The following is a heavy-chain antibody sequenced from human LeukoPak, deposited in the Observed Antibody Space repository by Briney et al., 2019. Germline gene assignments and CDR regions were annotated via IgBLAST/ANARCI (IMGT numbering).Heavy chain of an antibody. Sequence: GGSLRLSCAASGFTFSSYAMHWVRQAPGKGLEWVAVISYDGSNKYYADSVKGRFTISRDNSKNTLYLQMISLRTEDTAVYYCAKDGPSPYRYYMDVWGKGTTVTISS. J-gene: IGHJ6*03. CDR1: GFTFSSYA. CDR3: AKDGPSPYRYYMDV. CDR2: ISYDGSNK. V-gene: IGHV3-30*04.